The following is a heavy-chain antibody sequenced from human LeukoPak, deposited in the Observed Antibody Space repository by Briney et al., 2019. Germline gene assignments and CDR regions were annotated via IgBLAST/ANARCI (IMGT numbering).Heavy chain of an antibody. CDR1: GFTFSSYA. J-gene: IGHJ5*02. Sequence: PGGSLRLSCAASGFTFSSYAMSWVRQAPGKGLEWVSAISGSGGSTYYADSVKGRFTISRDNSKNTLYLQMNSLRAEDTAVYYCAKDQSFYDFWSGRNWFDPWGQGTLVTVSS. CDR3: AKDQSFYDFWSGRNWFDP. V-gene: IGHV3-23*01. CDR2: ISGSGGST. D-gene: IGHD3-3*01.